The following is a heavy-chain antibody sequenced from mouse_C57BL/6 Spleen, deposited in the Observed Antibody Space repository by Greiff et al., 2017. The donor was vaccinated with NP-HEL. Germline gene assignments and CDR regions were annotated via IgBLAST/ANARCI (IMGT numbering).Heavy chain of an antibody. V-gene: IGHV3-6*01. CDR1: GYSITSGYY. J-gene: IGHJ2*01. Sequence: EVQLQESGPGLVKPSQSLSLTCSVTGYSITSGYYWNWIRQFPGNKLEWMGYISYDGSNNYNPSLKNRSSITRDTSKNQFFLKLNSVTTEDTATYYCARVNYDYDVGYWGQGTTLTVSS. D-gene: IGHD2-4*01. CDR2: ISYDGSN. CDR3: ARVNYDYDVGY.